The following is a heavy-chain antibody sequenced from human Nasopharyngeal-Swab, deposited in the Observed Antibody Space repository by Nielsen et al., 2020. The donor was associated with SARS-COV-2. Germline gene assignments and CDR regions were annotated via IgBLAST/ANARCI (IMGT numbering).Heavy chain of an antibody. J-gene: IGHJ4*02. Sequence: GESLKISCAASGFTFSNAWMSWVRQAPGKGLKWVGRIKSKTDGGTTDYAAPVKGRFTISRDDSKNTLYLQMNSLKTEDTAVYYCTARSYYFDYWGQGTLVTVSS. CDR1: GFTFSNAW. D-gene: IGHD6-19*01. CDR3: TARSYYFDY. V-gene: IGHV3-15*01. CDR2: IKSKTDGGTT.